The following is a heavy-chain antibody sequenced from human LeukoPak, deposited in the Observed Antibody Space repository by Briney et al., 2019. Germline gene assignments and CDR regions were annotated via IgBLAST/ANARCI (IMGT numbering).Heavy chain of an antibody. J-gene: IGHJ4*02. CDR3: ATSGGYYQFDY. CDR1: GFTVSSNY. Sequence: GGSLRLSCAASGFTVSSNYMNWVRQAPGKGLEWVSVIYSGGSTYYVDSVKGRFTISRDNSKNTLYLQMNSLRADDTAVYYCATSGGYYQFDYWGQGTLVTVPS. V-gene: IGHV3-53*01. D-gene: IGHD1-26*01. CDR2: IYSGGST.